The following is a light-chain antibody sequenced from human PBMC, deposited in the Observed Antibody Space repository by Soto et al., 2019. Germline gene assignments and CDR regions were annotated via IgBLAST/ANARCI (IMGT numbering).Light chain of an antibody. CDR3: MQATQSRT. CDR2: QVS. J-gene: IGKJ5*01. Sequence: DIVLTQTPLSSPVTLGQPASISCRSSQSLVYSDGNSYLSWLQQRPGQPLRLLIYQVSERFSGVPDRFSGSGADTDFTLKISRVEPEDVGVYYCMQATQSRTFGQGTRLEIK. CDR1: QSLVYSDGNSY. V-gene: IGKV2-24*01.